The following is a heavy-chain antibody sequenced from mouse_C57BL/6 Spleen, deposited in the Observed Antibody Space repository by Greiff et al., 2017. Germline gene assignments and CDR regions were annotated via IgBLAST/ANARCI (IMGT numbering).Heavy chain of an antibody. CDR3: ARSGVYSLAMDY. CDR2: INPNNGGT. J-gene: IGHJ4*01. V-gene: IGHV1-26*01. D-gene: IGHD1-1*01. Sequence: EVQLQQSGPELVKPGASVKISCKASGYTFTDYYMNWVKQSHGKSLEWIGDINPNNGGTSYNQKFKGKATLTVDKSSSTAYMELRSLTSEDSAVYYCARSGVYSLAMDYWGQGTSVTVSS. CDR1: GYTFTDYY.